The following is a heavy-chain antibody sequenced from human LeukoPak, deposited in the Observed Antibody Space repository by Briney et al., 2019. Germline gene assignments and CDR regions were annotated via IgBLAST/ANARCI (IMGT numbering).Heavy chain of an antibody. Sequence: AGGSLRLSCAASGFTFSTYAMSWVRQAPGKGLEWVSIISGSGDSTYYADSVKGRFTISRDNSKNTLYLQMNSLRADDTAVYFCAKTQRPSPNFDYWGQGTPVTVSS. D-gene: IGHD6-25*01. J-gene: IGHJ4*02. CDR1: GFTFSTYA. CDR2: ISGSGDST. V-gene: IGHV3-23*01. CDR3: AKTQRPSPNFDY.